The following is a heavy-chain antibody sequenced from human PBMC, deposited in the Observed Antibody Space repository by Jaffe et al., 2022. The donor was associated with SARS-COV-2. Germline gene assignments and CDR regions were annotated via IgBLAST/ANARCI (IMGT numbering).Heavy chain of an antibody. CDR1: GFTFSSYG. CDR2: ISYDGSNK. D-gene: IGHD2-15*01. Sequence: QVQLVESGGGVVQPGRSLRLSCAASGFTFSSYGMHWVRQAPGKGLEWVAVISYDGSNKYYADSVKGRFTISRDNSKNTLYLQMNSLRAEDTAVYYCAKDPAPVVVAAPEYYYGMDVWGQGTTVTVSS. J-gene: IGHJ6*02. CDR3: AKDPAPVVVAAPEYYYGMDV. V-gene: IGHV3-30*18.